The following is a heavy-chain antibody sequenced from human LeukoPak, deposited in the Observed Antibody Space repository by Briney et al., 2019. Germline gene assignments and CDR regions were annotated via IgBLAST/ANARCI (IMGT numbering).Heavy chain of an antibody. CDR2: IIPIFGTA. J-gene: IGHJ4*02. D-gene: IGHD6-6*01. CDR1: GGTFSSYA. V-gene: IGHV1-69*05. Sequence: SVKVPCKASGGTFSSYAISWVRQAPGQGLEWMGRIIPIFGTANYAQRFQGRVTITTDESTSTVYMELSSLRSEDTAVYYCARGSRYYFDYWGQGTLVTVSS. CDR3: ARGSRYYFDY.